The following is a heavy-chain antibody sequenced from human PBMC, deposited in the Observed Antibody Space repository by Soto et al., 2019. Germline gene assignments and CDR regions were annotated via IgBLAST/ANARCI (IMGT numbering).Heavy chain of an antibody. CDR2: ISYDGSDK. D-gene: IGHD4-17*01. CDR3: AKGLRETATTFCDH. Sequence: GGSLRLSCAASGFTFSTYGMHWVRQAPGKGLEWVAVISYDGSDKYYAASVKGRFTISRDNSKDTLYLQMNSLRGEDTAVYSCAKGLRETATTFCDHWGQGTLVTVSS. J-gene: IGHJ4*02. V-gene: IGHV3-30*18. CDR1: GFTFSTYG.